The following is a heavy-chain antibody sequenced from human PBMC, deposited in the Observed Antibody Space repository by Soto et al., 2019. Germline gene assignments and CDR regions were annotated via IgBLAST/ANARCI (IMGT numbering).Heavy chain of an antibody. J-gene: IGHJ5*01. Sequence: QITLKESGPALVKPTQTLTLTCTFSGFSLTTTGAGVGWIRQPPGKALEWLAIIYWDDDKRYSPSLKTRLTITKDTSKNQVVLTMANMGPVDTATYYCVHRTVRGYSGFDALESWGQGALVTVSS. V-gene: IGHV2-5*02. D-gene: IGHD5-12*01. CDR3: VHRTVRGYSGFDALES. CDR1: GFSLTTTGAG. CDR2: IYWDDDK.